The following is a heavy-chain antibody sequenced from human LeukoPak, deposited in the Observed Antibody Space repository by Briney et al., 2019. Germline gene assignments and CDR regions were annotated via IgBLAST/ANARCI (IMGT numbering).Heavy chain of an antibody. Sequence: ASVKVSCKASGYTFTSYAIHWVRQAPGQRLEWMGWINTGNGNTKYSQKFQGRVTITRETSASTAYMELSSLRSEDTAVYYCARGEAAGTGYWGQGTLVTVSS. D-gene: IGHD6-13*01. V-gene: IGHV1-3*04. CDR2: INTGNGNT. CDR3: ARGEAAGTGY. J-gene: IGHJ4*01. CDR1: GYTFTSYA.